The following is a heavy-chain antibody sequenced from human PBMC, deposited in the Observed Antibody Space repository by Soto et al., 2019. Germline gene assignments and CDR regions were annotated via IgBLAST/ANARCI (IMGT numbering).Heavy chain of an antibody. D-gene: IGHD2-2*01. CDR2: IIPIVGTG. J-gene: IGHJ6*02. CDR1: GGTFSNYA. CDR3: ARVVILVPSASTHYYYHRDV. V-gene: IGHV1-69*01. Sequence: QVQLVQSGAEVRKPGSSVTVSCKASGGTFSNYAISWVRQAPGQGLEWMGGIIPIVGTGSYAQKFQGRVTITADEPTTTAYMELSSLRFEATAVYYVARVVILVPSASTHYYYHRDVWGPGTTFTVSS.